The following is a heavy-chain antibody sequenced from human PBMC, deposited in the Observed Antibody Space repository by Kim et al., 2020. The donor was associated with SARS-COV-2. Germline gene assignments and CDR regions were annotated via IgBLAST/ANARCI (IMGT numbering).Heavy chain of an antibody. D-gene: IGHD4-4*01. V-gene: IGHV4-34*01. Sequence: SETLSLTCAVYGGSFSGYYWSWIRQPPGKGLEWIGEINHSGSTNYNPSLKSRVTISVDTSKNQFSLKLSSVTAADTAVYYCAREGNSRWYFDLWGRGTLVTVSS. J-gene: IGHJ2*01. CDR2: INHSGST. CDR1: GGSFSGYY. CDR3: AREGNSRWYFDL.